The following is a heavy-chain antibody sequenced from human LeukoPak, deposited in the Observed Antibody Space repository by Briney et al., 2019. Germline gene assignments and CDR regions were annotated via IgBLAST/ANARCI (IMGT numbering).Heavy chain of an antibody. J-gene: IGHJ3*02. Sequence: GRSLRLSCAASGFTFSHYGMNWVRQAPGKGLEWVALIWYDGSNKYYADSVKGRFTSSRDNSKNTLYLQMNSLRAEDTAVYYCARDRGYGGVPNGSFD. CDR1: GFTFSHYG. D-gene: IGHD4-23*01. V-gene: IGHV3-33*01. CDR2: IWYDGSNK. CDR3: ARDRGYGGVPNGSFD.